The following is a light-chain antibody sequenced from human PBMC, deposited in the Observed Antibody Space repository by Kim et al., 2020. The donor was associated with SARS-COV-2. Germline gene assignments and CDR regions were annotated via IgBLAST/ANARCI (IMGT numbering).Light chain of an antibody. Sequence: DIQMTQSPSSVSASVGDRVTITCRASHDVSTWLAWYQHKPGKAPKLLIYAASSLQSGVPPRFSGSGSGTDFTLTISSLLPEDFATYFCLQTNSFPHNFGGGTKVDIK. J-gene: IGKJ4*01. V-gene: IGKV1-12*01. CDR3: LQTNSFPHN. CDR1: HDVSTW. CDR2: AAS.